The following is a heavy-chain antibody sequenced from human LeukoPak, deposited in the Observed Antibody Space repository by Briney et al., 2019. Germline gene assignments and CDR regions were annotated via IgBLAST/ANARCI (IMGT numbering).Heavy chain of an antibody. CDR1: GGTFSSYA. V-gene: IGHV1-69*13. CDR2: IIPIFGTA. D-gene: IGHD3-22*01. J-gene: IGHJ6*03. CDR3: AALNSSGSKGGYYYYMDV. Sequence: SVKVSCKASGGTFSSYAISWVRQAPGQGLEWMGGIIPIFGTANYAQKFQGRVTITADESTSTAYMELSSLRSEDTAVHYCAALNSSGSKGGYYYYMDVWGKGTTVTISS.